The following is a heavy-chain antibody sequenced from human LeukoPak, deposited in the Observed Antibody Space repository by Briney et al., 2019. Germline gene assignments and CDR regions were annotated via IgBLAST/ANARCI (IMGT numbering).Heavy chain of an antibody. V-gene: IGHV4-38-2*02. Sequence: PSETLSLTCTVSGYSISSGYYWGWIRQPPGEGLEWIGSIYHSGSTYYNPSLKSRVTISVDTSKNQFSLKLSSVTAADTAVYYCARGTNGVKWGQGTLVTVSS. CDR3: ARGTNGVK. D-gene: IGHD2-8*01. CDR2: IYHSGST. CDR1: GYSISSGYY. J-gene: IGHJ4*02.